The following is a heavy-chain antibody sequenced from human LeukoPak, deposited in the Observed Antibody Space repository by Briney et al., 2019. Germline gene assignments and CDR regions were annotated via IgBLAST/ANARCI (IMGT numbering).Heavy chain of an antibody. V-gene: IGHV3-7*03. J-gene: IGHJ4*02. D-gene: IGHD3-9*01. CDR2: IQKDGSEK. CDR1: GFISSFYW. Sequence: GGSLRLLCTASGFISSFYWMTWVRQAPGGGLEWVANIQKDGSEKYYVDSVKGRFTISRDNAKNSLYLQMNSLRAEDTAVYYCARAFYYDILTGYWDYFDYWGQGTLVTVSS. CDR3: ARAFYYDILTGYWDYFDY.